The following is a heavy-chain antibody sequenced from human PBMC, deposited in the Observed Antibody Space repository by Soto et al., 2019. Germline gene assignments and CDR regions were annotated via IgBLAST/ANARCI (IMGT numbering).Heavy chain of an antibody. CDR2: IVPIVDTS. D-gene: IGHD5-12*01. CDR1: GGTFSSYA. V-gene: IGHV1-69*12. J-gene: IGHJ4*02. CDR3: VRVRAIPGYPDN. Sequence: QVQLVQSGAEVRQPASSVKVSCKTSGGTFSSYAISWVRQAPGQGLEWMGGIVPIVDTSTYAQKFQGRVTITAEESTSKVYMELSSLRSDDTALYYCVRVRAIPGYPDNWGQGTLVTVSS.